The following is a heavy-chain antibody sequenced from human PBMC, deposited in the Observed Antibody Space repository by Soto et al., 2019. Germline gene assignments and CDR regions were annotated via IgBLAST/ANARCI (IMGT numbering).Heavy chain of an antibody. D-gene: IGHD2-2*01. Sequence: SETLSLTCTVSGGSISSYYWSWIRQPPGKGLEWIGYIYYSGSTNYNPSLKSRVTISVDTSKNQFSLKLSSVTAADSAVYYCARHVSGYCSSTSCGLDYWGQGTLVTVSS. J-gene: IGHJ4*02. V-gene: IGHV4-59*08. CDR3: ARHVSGYCSSTSCGLDY. CDR1: GGSISSYY. CDR2: IYYSGST.